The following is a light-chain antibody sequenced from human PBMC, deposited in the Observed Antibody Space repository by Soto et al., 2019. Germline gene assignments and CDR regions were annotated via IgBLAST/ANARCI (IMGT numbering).Light chain of an antibody. CDR2: GAS. V-gene: IGKV3-20*01. CDR1: QTVTRSY. CDR3: QQYGSSPRT. Sequence: EMVMTQSPGTLSLSPGERATLSCRASQTVTRSYLAWYQQKPGQAPRLLIYGASTRATGIPARFSGSGSGTDFTLTISRLEPEDFAVYYCQQYGSSPRTFGQGTRLEIK. J-gene: IGKJ5*01.